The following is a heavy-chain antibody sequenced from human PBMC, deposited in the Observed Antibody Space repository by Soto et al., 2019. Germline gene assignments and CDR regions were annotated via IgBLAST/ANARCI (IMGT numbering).Heavy chain of an antibody. CDR3: DRSSRYGMGV. CDR1: GGTISSGYYY. J-gene: IGHJ6*04. Sequence: HSETLSLTSAVSGGTISSGYYYWSWKRQPPGKGLEWIGNIYYSGNTYYNPSLKSRLIISIDTSKNQFSLKVGSGTAADTAVHYCDRSSRYGMGVWGEGTTVTVPS. CDR2: IYYSGNT. V-gene: IGHV4-30-4*01.